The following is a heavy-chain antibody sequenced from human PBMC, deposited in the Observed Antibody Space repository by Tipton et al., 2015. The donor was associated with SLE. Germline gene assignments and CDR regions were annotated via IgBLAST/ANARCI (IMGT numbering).Heavy chain of an antibody. CDR3: ATSRDGYNS. CDR2: IYSGGSST. Sequence: SLRLSCAASGFTFSSYWMSWVRQAPGKGLEWVSIIYSGGSSTSYADSVKGRFTISRDNSKNTLYLQMNSLGAEDTAVYYCATSRDGYNSWGQGTLVTVSS. J-gene: IGHJ4*02. CDR1: GFTFSSYW. D-gene: IGHD5-24*01. V-gene: IGHV3-23*03.